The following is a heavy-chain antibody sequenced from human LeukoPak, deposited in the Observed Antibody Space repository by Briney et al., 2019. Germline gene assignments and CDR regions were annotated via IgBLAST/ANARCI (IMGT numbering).Heavy chain of an antibody. D-gene: IGHD3-10*01. CDR1: GFTFGDYS. V-gene: IGHV3-49*04. CDR3: SRDGLDYYGSGSYRGFDY. J-gene: IGHJ4*02. Sequence: GGSLRLSCSASGFTFGDYSMSWVRQAPGKGLEYIGFIRTKDFGGTTEYAASVKGRFTISRDDSKSIAYLQIHSLKSEDTAVYYCSRDGLDYYGSGSYRGFDYWGQGTLVTVSS. CDR2: IRTKDFGGTT.